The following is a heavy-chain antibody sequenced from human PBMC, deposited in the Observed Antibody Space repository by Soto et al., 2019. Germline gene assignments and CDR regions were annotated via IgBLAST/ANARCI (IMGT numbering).Heavy chain of an antibody. Sequence: TCTVSGGSISSYYWSWIRQPAGKGLEWIGRIYTSGSTNYNPSLKSRVTMSVDTSKNQFSLKLSSVTAADTAVYYCARSSGSYDYYYGMDVWGQGTTVTVSS. CDR2: IYTSGST. CDR1: GGSISSYY. V-gene: IGHV4-4*07. CDR3: ARSSGSYDYYYGMDV. J-gene: IGHJ6*02. D-gene: IGHD1-26*01.